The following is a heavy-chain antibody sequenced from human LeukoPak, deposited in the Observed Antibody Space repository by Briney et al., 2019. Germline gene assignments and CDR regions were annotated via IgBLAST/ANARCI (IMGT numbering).Heavy chain of an antibody. Sequence: GGSLRLSCAASGFTFSSYWMSWVRQAPGKGLEWVANIKQDGSEKYYVDSVKGRFTISRDNAMNSLYLQMNSLRAEDTAVYYCARSPYYDFWSGYRNYYYYMDVWGKGTTVTVSS. J-gene: IGHJ6*03. D-gene: IGHD3-3*01. V-gene: IGHV3-7*01. CDR1: GFTFSSYW. CDR3: ARSPYYDFWSGYRNYYYYMDV. CDR2: IKQDGSEK.